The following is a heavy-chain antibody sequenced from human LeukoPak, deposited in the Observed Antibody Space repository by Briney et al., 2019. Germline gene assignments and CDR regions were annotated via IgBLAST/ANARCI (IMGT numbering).Heavy chain of an antibody. CDR3: AKLRYDSSGYYYDY. Sequence: PSETLSLTCTVSGGSISSYYWSWIRQPPGKGLEWIGYIYYSGSTNYNPSLKSRVTISVDTSRNQFSLKLSSVTAADTAVYYCAKLRYDSSGYYYDYWGQGTLVTVS. J-gene: IGHJ4*02. CDR1: GGSISSYY. V-gene: IGHV4-59*08. D-gene: IGHD3-22*01. CDR2: IYYSGST.